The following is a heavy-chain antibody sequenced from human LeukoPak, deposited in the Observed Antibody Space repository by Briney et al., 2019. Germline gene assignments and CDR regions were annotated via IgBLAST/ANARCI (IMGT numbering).Heavy chain of an antibody. CDR2: TSGDGITT. CDR1: GFTLHNYA. D-gene: IGHD5/OR15-5a*01. Sequence: PGGSLRLSCADSGFTLHNYAIHWVRQAPGKGLEWVSLTSGDGITTYFADSVKGRFTISRDNSKSSLFLQMNSLRTEDTALYYCARDHVYGGADYWGQGTLVTVSS. V-gene: IGHV3-43*02. CDR3: ARDHVYGGADY. J-gene: IGHJ4*02.